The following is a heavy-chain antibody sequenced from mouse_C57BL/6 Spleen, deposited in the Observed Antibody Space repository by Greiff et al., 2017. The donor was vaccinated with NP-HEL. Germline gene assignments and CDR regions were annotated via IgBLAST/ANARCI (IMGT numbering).Heavy chain of an antibody. CDR2: IDPSDSYT. V-gene: IGHV1-50*01. Sequence: VQLQQPGAELVKPGASVKLSCKASGYTFTSYWMQWVKQRPGQGLEWIGEIDPSDSYTNYNQKFKDKATLTVDTSSSTAYMQLSSLTSEDSAVYYCANIYYYGSSPAWFAYWGQGTLVTVSA. J-gene: IGHJ3*01. CDR1: GYTFTSYW. D-gene: IGHD1-1*01. CDR3: ANIYYYGSSPAWFAY.